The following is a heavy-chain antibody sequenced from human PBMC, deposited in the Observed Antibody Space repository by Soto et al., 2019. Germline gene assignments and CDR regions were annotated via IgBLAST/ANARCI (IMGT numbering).Heavy chain of an antibody. D-gene: IGHD2-2*01. CDR3: ARSSDCSSTSCYPWFDP. CDR2: IYYSGST. V-gene: IGHV4-31*03. Sequence: TLSLTCTVSGGSISSGGYYWSWIRQHPGKGLEWIGYIYYSGSTYYNPSLKSRVTISVDTSKNQFSLKLSSVTAADTAVYYCARSSDCSSTSCYPWFDPWGQGTMVSVSS. J-gene: IGHJ5*02. CDR1: GGSISSGGYY.